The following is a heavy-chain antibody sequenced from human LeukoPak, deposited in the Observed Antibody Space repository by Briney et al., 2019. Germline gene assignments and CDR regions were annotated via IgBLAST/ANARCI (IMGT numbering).Heavy chain of an antibody. CDR1: GGSISSSSYY. CDR2: IHYSGST. J-gene: IGHJ6*03. V-gene: IGHV4-39*07. Sequence: SETLSLTCTVSGGSISSSSYYWGWIRQPPGKGLEWIGSIHYSGSTNYNPSLKSRVTISVDTSKNQFSLKLSSVTAADTAVYYCARIGSGSQDYYYYYMDVWGKGTTVTVSS. CDR3: ARIGSGSQDYYYYYMDV. D-gene: IGHD3-10*01.